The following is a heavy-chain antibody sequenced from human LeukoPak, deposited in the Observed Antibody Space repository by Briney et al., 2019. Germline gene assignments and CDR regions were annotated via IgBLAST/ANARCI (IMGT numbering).Heavy chain of an antibody. D-gene: IGHD4-17*01. Sequence: GGSLRLSCATSGFIFNNYAMTWVRQAPGKGLEWVSHITGGGDGTYYAGSVKGRFTISRDNSKNTLYLQMNSLRVEDTAVYYCARDAYAVADYWGQGLLVTVSS. CDR3: ARDAYAVADY. CDR1: GFIFNNYA. J-gene: IGHJ4*02. CDR2: ITGGGDGT. V-gene: IGHV3-23*01.